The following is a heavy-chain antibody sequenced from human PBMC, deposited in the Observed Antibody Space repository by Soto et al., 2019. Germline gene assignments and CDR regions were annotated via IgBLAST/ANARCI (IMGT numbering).Heavy chain of an antibody. Sequence: ASVKFSCKASGGTFSSYAISWVRQAPGQGLEWMGWISAISGKTNYAQKLQGRVTMTTDTSTSTAYMELRSLRSDDTAVYYCATAGNYDSSGRDFWGQGTLVTVSS. D-gene: IGHD3-22*01. CDR3: ATAGNYDSSGRDF. V-gene: IGHV1-18*01. CDR2: ISAISGKT. CDR1: GGTFSSYA. J-gene: IGHJ4*02.